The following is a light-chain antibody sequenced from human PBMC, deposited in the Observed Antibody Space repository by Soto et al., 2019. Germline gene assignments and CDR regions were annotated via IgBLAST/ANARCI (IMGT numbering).Light chain of an antibody. CDR3: SSFTTSSTVV. J-gene: IGLJ2*01. CDR1: SSDVGGYNY. CDR2: EVS. V-gene: IGLV2-14*01. Sequence: QSVLTQPASVSGSPGQSITISCTGTSSDVGGYNYVSWYQQHPGKAPKLMIYEVSNRPSGVSNRFSGSKSGNTASLTISGLQPEDEADYYCSSFTTSSTVVFGGGTK.